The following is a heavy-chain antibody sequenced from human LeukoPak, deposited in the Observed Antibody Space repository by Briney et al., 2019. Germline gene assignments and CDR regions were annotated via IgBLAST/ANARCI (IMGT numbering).Heavy chain of an antibody. V-gene: IGHV4-59*08. D-gene: IGHD2-15*01. CDR3: ARLDCFVEGCYNH. CDR1: GDSVTSSY. Sequence: PSETLSLTCSVSGDSVTSSYWNWIRQPPEKGLEWIGYVSSDGTTNYTPSLRSRLIMSVDTAKNDISLILTSVTASDTAIYYCARLDCFVEGCYNHWGRGTLVTVSS. J-gene: IGHJ4*02. CDR2: VSSDGTT.